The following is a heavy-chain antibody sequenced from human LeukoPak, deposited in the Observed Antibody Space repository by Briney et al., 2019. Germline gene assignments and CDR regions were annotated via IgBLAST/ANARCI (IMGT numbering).Heavy chain of an antibody. CDR3: ARGPYSSGGAHWFDP. V-gene: IGHV1-2*02. CDR2: INPNSGGT. J-gene: IGHJ5*02. CDR1: GYTFTGYY. Sequence: ASVKVSCKASGYTFTGYYMHWVRQAPGQGLGWMGWINPNSGGTNYAQKFQGRVTMTRDTSISTAYMELSRLRSDDAAVYYCARGPYSSGGAHWFDPWGQGTLVTVSS. D-gene: IGHD6-19*01.